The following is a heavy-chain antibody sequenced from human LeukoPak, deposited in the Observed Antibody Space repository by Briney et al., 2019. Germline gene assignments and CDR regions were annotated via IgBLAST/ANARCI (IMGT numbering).Heavy chain of an antibody. CDR2: ISGSGSDI. CDR3: ARLYGGYGDYYFDY. CDR1: GFTFSIYE. Sequence: GGSLRLSCAASGFTFSIYEMTWVRQAPGEGLEWVSYISGSGSDIYYADSVKGRFTISRDNAKNSLYLQMNSLRAEDTAVYYCARLYGGYGDYYFDYWGQGALVTVSS. J-gene: IGHJ4*02. V-gene: IGHV3-48*03. D-gene: IGHD4-17*01.